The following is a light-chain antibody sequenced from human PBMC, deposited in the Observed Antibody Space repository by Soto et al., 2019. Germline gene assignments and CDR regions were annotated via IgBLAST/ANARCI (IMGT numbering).Light chain of an antibody. Sequence: DIQMTQSTYPLSASVGDRVTITCRASQSISSWLAWYQQKPGKAPKLLIYKASTLESGVPSRFSGSGSGTEFTLTISSLQPDDFATYYCQQYNSVSLLTFGGGTKVDI. J-gene: IGKJ4*01. CDR3: QQYNSVSLLT. CDR2: KAS. V-gene: IGKV1-5*03. CDR1: QSISSW.